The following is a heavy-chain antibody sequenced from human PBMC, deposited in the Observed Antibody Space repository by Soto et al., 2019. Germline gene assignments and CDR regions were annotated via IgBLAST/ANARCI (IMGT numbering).Heavy chain of an antibody. CDR3: VLPRYSSIYYYYYGMDV. J-gene: IGHJ6*02. Sequence: EVQLVESGGGLIQPGGSLRLSCAASGFTVSSNYMSWVRQAPGKGLEWVSVIYSGGSTYYADSVKGRFTISRDNSKNTLYLQMNSLRAEDTAVYYCVLPRYSSIYYYYYGMDVWGQGTTVTVSS. CDR2: IYSGGST. V-gene: IGHV3-53*01. CDR1: GFTVSSNY. D-gene: IGHD5-18*01.